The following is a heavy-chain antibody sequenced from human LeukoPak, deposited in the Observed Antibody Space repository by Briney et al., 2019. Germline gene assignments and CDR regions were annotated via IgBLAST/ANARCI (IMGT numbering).Heavy chain of an antibody. J-gene: IGHJ4*02. D-gene: IGHD5-18*01. CDR2: ISGSGGST. CDR1: GFTFSGYA. Sequence: GGSLRLSCAASGFTFSGYAMSWVRQAPGKGLEWVSAISGSGGSTYYADSVKGRFTISRDNSKNTLYLQMNSLRAADTAVYYCAKDGTRGYSYGRIDYWGQGTLVTAPS. V-gene: IGHV3-23*01. CDR3: AKDGTRGYSYGRIDY.